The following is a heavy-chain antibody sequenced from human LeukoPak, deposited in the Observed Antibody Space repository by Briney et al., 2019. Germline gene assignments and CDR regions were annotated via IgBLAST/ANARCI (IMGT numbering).Heavy chain of an antibody. J-gene: IGHJ4*02. CDR2: IYSGGST. D-gene: IGHD1/OR15-1a*01. CDR1: GFTVSSNY. Sequence: GGSLRLSCAASGFTVSSNYMSWVRQAPGKGLEWVSVIYSGGSTYYADSVKGRFTISRDNSKNTLYLQMNSLRAEDTAMYYCAKGTKPVMTIPDYWGQGILVTVSS. CDR3: AKGTKPVMTIPDY. V-gene: IGHV3-53*01.